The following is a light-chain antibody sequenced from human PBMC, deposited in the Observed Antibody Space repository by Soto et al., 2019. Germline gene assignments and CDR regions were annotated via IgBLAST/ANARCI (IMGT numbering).Light chain of an antibody. Sequence: QSVLTQPASVSGSPGQSIIVSCTGTNSDVGRYDHVSWLQHSPGKAPKVAIYDVNNRPSGVSNRFSGSKSDNTAALTISGLQAEDEGDYYCCSYAGDGVVFGGGTKVTVL. CDR2: DVN. J-gene: IGLJ2*01. V-gene: IGLV2-23*02. CDR1: NSDVGRYDH. CDR3: CSYAGDGVV.